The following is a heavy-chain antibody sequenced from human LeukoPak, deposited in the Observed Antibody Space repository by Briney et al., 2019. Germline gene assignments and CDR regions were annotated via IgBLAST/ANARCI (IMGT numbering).Heavy chain of an antibody. J-gene: IGHJ6*02. CDR2: MYFSGST. CDR1: GGPISSSSYY. V-gene: IGHV4-39*01. D-gene: IGHD2-21*02. CDR3: ARHSRGDNAEHYYHGMDV. Sequence: SETLSLTCTVSGGPISSSSYYWGWIRQPPGKGLEWFRSMYFSGSTYYNPSLSSRVTISEEASRNQFSLKLTSVTAADTALYFCARHSRGDNAEHYYHGMDVWGQGTTVTVSS.